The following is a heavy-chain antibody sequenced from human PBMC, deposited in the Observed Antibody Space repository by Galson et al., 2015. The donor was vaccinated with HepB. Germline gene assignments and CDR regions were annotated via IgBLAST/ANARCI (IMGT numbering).Heavy chain of an antibody. J-gene: IGHJ4*02. CDR1: GFTFGYYG. Sequence: SLRLSCAASGFTFGYYGMHWVRQAPGKGLEWVAVIWYDGSKKFYADSVRGRFTISRDNSKNTLYLQMNSLRADDTAVYYCARDPADITLLLVVESYFDSWGQGTLVTVSS. V-gene: IGHV3-33*01. CDR2: IWYDGSKK. CDR3: ARDPADITLLLVVESYFDS. D-gene: IGHD3-22*01.